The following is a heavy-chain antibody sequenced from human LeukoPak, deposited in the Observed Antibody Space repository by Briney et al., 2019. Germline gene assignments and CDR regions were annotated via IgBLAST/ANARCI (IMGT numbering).Heavy chain of an antibody. V-gene: IGHV4-39*07. CDR3: ARDSSLWFGELLSRSIDY. CDR2: IYYSGST. Sequence: PSETLSLTCTVSGGSISSSSYYWGWIRQPRGKGLEWIGSIYYSGSTYYNPSLKSRVTISVDTSKNQFSLKLSSVTAADTAVYYCARDSSLWFGELLSRSIDYWGQGTLVTVSS. J-gene: IGHJ4*02. CDR1: GGSISSSSYY. D-gene: IGHD3-10*01.